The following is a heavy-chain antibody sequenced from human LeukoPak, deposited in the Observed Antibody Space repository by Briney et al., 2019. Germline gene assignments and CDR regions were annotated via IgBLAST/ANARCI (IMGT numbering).Heavy chain of an antibody. Sequence: SETLSLTCTVSAVSISSFYWNWIRQPAGKGLEWIGRIYTGGRTNYNPSLKSRVTISVDKSKNQFSLKVSSVTAADTAVYYCARVTTGSYYSDYWGQGSLVTVSS. J-gene: IGHJ4*02. V-gene: IGHV4-4*07. CDR2: IYTGGRT. CDR1: AVSISSFY. CDR3: ARVTTGSYYSDY. D-gene: IGHD1-26*01.